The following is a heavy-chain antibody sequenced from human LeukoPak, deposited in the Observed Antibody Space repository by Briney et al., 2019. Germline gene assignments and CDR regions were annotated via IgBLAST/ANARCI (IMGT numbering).Heavy chain of an antibody. D-gene: IGHD5-24*01. J-gene: IGHJ4*02. CDR3: ARERRDGNNWIDY. V-gene: IGHV4-59*01. Sequence: SETLSLTCTVSGASISSYYWSWIEQPPGKGLEWIGYIYHSGSTNYNPSLESLVTISIDMSKNQFSLKVTSVTAADTAVYYCARERRDGNNWIDYWGQGTLVTVSS. CDR2: IYHSGST. CDR1: GASISSYY.